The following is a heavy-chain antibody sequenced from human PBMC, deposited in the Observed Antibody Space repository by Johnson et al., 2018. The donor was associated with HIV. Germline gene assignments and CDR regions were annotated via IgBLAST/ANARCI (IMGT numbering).Heavy chain of an antibody. J-gene: IGHJ3*02. V-gene: IGHV3-7*01. CDR2: IKQDGSEK. CDR3: ARDEPTDDAFDI. Sequence: VQLVESGGGLVQPGRSLRLSCAASGFTFDDYAMHWVRQAPGKGLEWVANIKQDGSEKYYVDSVKGRFTISRDNAKNSLYLQMNSRRAEDTAVYYCARDEPTDDAFDIWGQGTMVTVSS. CDR1: GFTFDDYA.